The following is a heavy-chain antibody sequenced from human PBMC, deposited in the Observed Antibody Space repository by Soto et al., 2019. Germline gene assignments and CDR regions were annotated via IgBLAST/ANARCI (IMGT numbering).Heavy chain of an antibody. D-gene: IGHD3-3*01. CDR1: GFTFSSYG. CDR3: AKPQGGGNRLRFLEWLSTYYYGMDV. J-gene: IGHJ6*02. Sequence: GGSLRLSCAASGFTFSSYGMHWVRQAPGKGLEWVAVISYDGSNKYYADSVKGRFTISRDNSKNTLYLQMNSLRAEDTAVYYCAKPQGGGNRLRFLEWLSTYYYGMDVWGQGTTVTVSS. V-gene: IGHV3-30*18. CDR2: ISYDGSNK.